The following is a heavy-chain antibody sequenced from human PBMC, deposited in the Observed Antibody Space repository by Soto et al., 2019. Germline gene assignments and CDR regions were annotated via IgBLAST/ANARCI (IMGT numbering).Heavy chain of an antibody. CDR2: IYWDDDK. Sequence: QITLKESGPTLVKPTQTLTLTCTFSAFLLNTSGVGVAWIRQTPGKALEWLTLIYWDDDKRYSPSLRSRLTITKDTSENRVVLTMTNMDPVDRATYYCSHMESRAASYGLDVWGQGTTVTVSS. CDR3: SHMESRAASYGLDV. J-gene: IGHJ6*02. V-gene: IGHV2-5*02. D-gene: IGHD3-3*01. CDR1: AFLLNTSGVG.